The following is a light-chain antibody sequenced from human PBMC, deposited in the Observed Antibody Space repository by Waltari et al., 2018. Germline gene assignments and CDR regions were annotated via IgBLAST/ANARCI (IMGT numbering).Light chain of an antibody. V-gene: IGKV1-5*03. CDR2: EAA. Sequence: DVQLTQSPATLSASVGDRVTITCRATETINNWLAWYQHQPGTAPHLLIYEAAHLHNGVTVRFSGSGSGTEFTLTITDLQPDDSAAYYCQQYNTYPLTFGGGTKLEI. CDR1: ETINNW. J-gene: IGKJ4*01. CDR3: QQYNTYPLT.